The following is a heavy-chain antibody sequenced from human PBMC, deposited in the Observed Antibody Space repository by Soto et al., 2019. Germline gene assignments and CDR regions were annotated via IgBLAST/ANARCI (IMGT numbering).Heavy chain of an antibody. CDR3: ARVAYCGGDCYLPTHGY. V-gene: IGHV1-18*01. Sequence: QVPLVQSGAEVKKPGASVKVSCKASGYTFTSYGISWVRQAPGQGLEWMGWISAYNGNTNYAQKLQGRVTMTTDTSTSTAYMELRSLRSDDTAVYYCARVAYCGGDCYLPTHGYCGQRTLVTVAT. J-gene: IGHJ4*02. D-gene: IGHD2-21*01. CDR1: GYTFTSYG. CDR2: ISAYNGNT.